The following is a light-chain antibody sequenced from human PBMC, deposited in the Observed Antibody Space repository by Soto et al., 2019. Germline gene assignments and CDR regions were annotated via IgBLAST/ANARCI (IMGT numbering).Light chain of an antibody. Sequence: DIVLTQSPDTLSLSPGERATLSCWVSQLVSSTSLAWYQQKPGQAPRLLIHGASSRAAGIPDRFSGSGSGTDFTLTISRLEPEDFVVYYCQQYGTSPFTFGQGTKLEIK. CDR1: QLVSSTS. CDR3: QQYGTSPFT. V-gene: IGKV3-20*01. J-gene: IGKJ2*01. CDR2: GAS.